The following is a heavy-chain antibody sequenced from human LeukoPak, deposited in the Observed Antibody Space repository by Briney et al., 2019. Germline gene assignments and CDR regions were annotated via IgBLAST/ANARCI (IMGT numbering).Heavy chain of an antibody. J-gene: IGHJ4*02. CDR1: GYAFTGYY. V-gene: IGHV1-2*02. CDR2: INPNSGGT. Sequence: ASVKVSCKASGYAFTGYYMHWVRQAPGQGLEWMGWINPNSGGTNYAQKFQGRVTMTRDTSISTAYMELSRLRSDDTAVYYCARGPGGFGEEWDYWGQGNLVTVSS. CDR3: ARGPGGFGEEWDY. D-gene: IGHD3-10*01.